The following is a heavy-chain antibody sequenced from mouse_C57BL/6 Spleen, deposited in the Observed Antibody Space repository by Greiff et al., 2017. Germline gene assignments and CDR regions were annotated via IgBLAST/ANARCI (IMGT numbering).Heavy chain of an antibody. V-gene: IGHV5-17*01. D-gene: IGHD2-2*01. CDR3: AREDGYDGGDFDY. CDR2: ISSGSSTI. Sequence: EVHLVESGGGLVKPGGSLKLSCAASGFTFSDYGMHWVRQAPEKGLEWVAYISSGSSTIYYADTVKGRFTISRDNAKNTLFLQMTSLRSEDTAMYYCAREDGYDGGDFDYWGQGTTLTVSS. J-gene: IGHJ2*01. CDR1: GFTFSDYG.